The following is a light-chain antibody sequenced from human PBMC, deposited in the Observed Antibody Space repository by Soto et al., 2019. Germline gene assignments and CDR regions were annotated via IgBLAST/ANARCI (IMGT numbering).Light chain of an antibody. J-gene: IGKJ1*01. Sequence: EIELTQSPATLSLSPGERATLSCRASQSVSSYFAWYQQKPGQAPRLLIYDASSRATGIPARFSGSGSGTDFTLTISSLEPADFAVYYCQQRSDWPLTFGQGTKVDIK. CDR2: DAS. CDR1: QSVSSY. CDR3: QQRSDWPLT. V-gene: IGKV3-11*01.